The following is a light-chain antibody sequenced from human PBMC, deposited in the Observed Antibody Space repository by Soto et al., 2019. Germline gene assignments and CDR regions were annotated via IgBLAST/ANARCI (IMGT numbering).Light chain of an antibody. Sequence: DIQMTQSPSTLSASVGDRVTITCRASQSINSWLAWYQQKPGKAPKLLIYRASSLDSGVPSSFSGSRSGTEFTLTISSLQPDDFSIYYCQQYNSYSGTFGPGPKVDIK. CDR1: QSINSW. CDR3: QQYNSYSGT. J-gene: IGKJ3*01. V-gene: IGKV1-5*03. CDR2: RAS.